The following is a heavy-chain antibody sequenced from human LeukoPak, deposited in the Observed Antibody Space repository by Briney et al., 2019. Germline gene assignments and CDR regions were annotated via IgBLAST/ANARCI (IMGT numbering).Heavy chain of an antibody. V-gene: IGHV4-38-2*02. CDR2: IYHSGST. Sequence: SETLSLTCTVSGYSISSGYYWGWIRQPPGQGLEWIGSIYHSGSTYYNPSLKSRVTMSVDTSKNQFSLKLSSVTAADTAVYYCARDLYYYGSGNPTLRFDPWGQGTLVTVSS. CDR3: ARDLYYYGSGNPTLRFDP. J-gene: IGHJ5*02. D-gene: IGHD3-10*01. CDR1: GYSISSGYY.